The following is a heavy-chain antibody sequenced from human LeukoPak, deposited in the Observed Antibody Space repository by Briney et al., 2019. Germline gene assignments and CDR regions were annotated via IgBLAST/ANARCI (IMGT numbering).Heavy chain of an antibody. D-gene: IGHD5-18*01. CDR2: IHYSGST. CDR1: GGSIRNYY. J-gene: IGHJ6*02. V-gene: IGHV4-59*01. CDR3: ARGGDSSGYLNHYYFGMAV. Sequence: SETLSLTCIVSGGSIRNYYWNWIRQSPGKGLEWIGFIHYSGSTYYRPTLKSRVTMSVDTSKNQFSLKLTSVTAADTAVYYCARGGDSSGYLNHYYFGMAVWGQGTTVTVSS.